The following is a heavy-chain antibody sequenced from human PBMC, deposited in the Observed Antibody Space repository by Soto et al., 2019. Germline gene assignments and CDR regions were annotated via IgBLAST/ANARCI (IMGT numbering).Heavy chain of an antibody. V-gene: IGHV3-21*01. D-gene: IGHD2-8*01. CDR2: ISSRGTYL. Sequence: EVQLVESGGGLVKPGGSLRLSCAASGFTFTTYTMNWVRQAPGKGLEWVSSISSRGTYLYYADSVKGRFTISRDSANTSLYLQMNSLRAEDTAVYYCARKGVSYLDSWGQGTPVTVSS. CDR3: ARKGVSYLDS. J-gene: IGHJ4*02. CDR1: GFTFTTYT.